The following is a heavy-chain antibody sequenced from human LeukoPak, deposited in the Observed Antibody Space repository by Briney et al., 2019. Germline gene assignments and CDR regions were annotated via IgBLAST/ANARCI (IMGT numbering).Heavy chain of an antibody. CDR2: ISSSGSTI. Sequence: GGSLRLSCAASGFTFSDYYMSWIRQAPGKGLEWVSYISSSGSTIYYADSVKGRFTISRDNAKNSLYLQMNSLRAEDTAVYYCAKAFSTVVQWLVEYWGQGTLVTVSS. J-gene: IGHJ4*02. CDR3: AKAFSTVVQWLVEY. D-gene: IGHD6-19*01. CDR1: GFTFSDYY. V-gene: IGHV3-11*04.